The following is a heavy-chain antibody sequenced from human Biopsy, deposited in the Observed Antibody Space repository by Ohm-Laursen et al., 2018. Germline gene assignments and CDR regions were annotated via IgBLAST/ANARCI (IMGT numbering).Heavy chain of an antibody. CDR2: INHSGST. V-gene: IGHV4-34*01. Sequence: GTLSLTCAVYGGSFSGYYWSWIRQPPGKGLEWIGEINHSGSTNYNPPLKSRVTISVDTSKSQFSLKLSSVTAADTAVYYCARGRLRAVARFDYWGQGTLVTVSS. CDR3: ARGRLRAVARFDY. D-gene: IGHD6-19*01. CDR1: GGSFSGYY. J-gene: IGHJ4*02.